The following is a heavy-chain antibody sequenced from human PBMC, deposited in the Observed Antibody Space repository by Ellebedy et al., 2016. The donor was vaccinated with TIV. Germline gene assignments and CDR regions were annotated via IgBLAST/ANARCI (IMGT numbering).Heavy chain of an antibody. D-gene: IGHD4-17*01. CDR1: GASISTFY. V-gene: IGHV4-59*12. CDR2: IYDIGGIRST. Sequence: MPGGSLRLSCTVSGASISTFYWSWIRQPPGKALEWIGYIYDIGGIRSTNYMSSLRSRVTIAGDTSKNQFSLKLSSVTAADTAVYYCARDSTTSRAFDIWGQGTMVTVSS. CDR3: ARDSTTSRAFDI. J-gene: IGHJ3*02.